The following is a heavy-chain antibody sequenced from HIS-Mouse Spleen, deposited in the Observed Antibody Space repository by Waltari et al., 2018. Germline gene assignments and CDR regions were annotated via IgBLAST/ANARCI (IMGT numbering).Heavy chain of an antibody. V-gene: IGHV3-30*18. CDR1: GFTFSSYG. D-gene: IGHD6-13*01. J-gene: IGHJ5*02. CDR3: AKEYSSSHNWFDP. CDR2: ISYDGSNK. Sequence: QVQLVESGGGMVQPGRSLRLSCAASGFTFSSYGMHWVRQAPGKGLEWVAVISYDGSNKYYADSVKGRFTISRDNSKNTLYLQMNSLRAEDTAVYYCAKEYSSSHNWFDPWGQGTLVTVSS.